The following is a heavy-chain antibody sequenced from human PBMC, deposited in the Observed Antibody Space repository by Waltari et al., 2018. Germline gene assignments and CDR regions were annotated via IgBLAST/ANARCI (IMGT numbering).Heavy chain of an antibody. CDR3: VKYRWLGY. V-gene: IGHV3-7*03. Sequence: ETQVVESGGGLVQPGGSLRLSCAVSEFTFSTYWMTWVRQAPGRGLEWGGNINYDGCVKNYLSSVKGRFTITRDNARNSLYLQISSLRAEDTAVYYCVKYRWLGYWGQGTLVTVSS. D-gene: IGHD3-10*01. CDR2: INYDGCVK. CDR1: EFTFSTYW. J-gene: IGHJ4*02.